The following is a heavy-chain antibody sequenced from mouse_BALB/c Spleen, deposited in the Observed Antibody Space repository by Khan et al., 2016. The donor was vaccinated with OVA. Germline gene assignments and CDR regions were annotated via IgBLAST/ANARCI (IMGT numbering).Heavy chain of an antibody. CDR2: IFPNNGGT. V-gene: IGHV1S29*02. CDR1: GYTFTDYN. D-gene: IGHD1-2*01. CDR3: SRSGYGSFAY. J-gene: IGHJ3*01. Sequence: VQLLQSGPELVKPGASVKISCKASGYTFTDYNMDWVKQSHGESLEWIGYIFPNNGGTGYNQRLRTKATLTVDSSSTTVYMELRSLTAEDSAVYYCSRSGYGSFAYWGQGTLVTVSA.